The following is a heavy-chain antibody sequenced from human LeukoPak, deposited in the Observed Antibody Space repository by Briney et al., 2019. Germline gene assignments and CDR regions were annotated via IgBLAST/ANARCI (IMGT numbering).Heavy chain of an antibody. CDR3: ARVFDDSSGYPFDY. D-gene: IGHD3-22*01. CDR2: IYYSGST. J-gene: IGHJ4*02. Sequence: PSQTLSLTRTVSGGSINSGGYYWSWIRQHPGKGLEWIGYIYYSGSTYYNPSLKSRVTISVDTSKNQFYLKLSSVTAADTDVYYCARVFDDSSGYPFDYWGQGTLVTVSS. CDR1: GGSINSGGYY. V-gene: IGHV4-31*03.